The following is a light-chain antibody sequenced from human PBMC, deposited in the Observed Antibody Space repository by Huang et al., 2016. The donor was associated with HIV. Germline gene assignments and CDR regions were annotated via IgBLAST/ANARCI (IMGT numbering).Light chain of an antibody. J-gene: IGKJ1*01. Sequence: DIQMTQSPSTLSASVGDRVNISCRASERFSSWLAWYQQKPGTAPKLRIYATSRLQSGVPSRFSGSGSGAEFTLTISSLQPEDFATYYCQQYNSFPWTFGQGTTVEI. V-gene: IGKV1-5*03. CDR2: ATS. CDR3: QQYNSFPWT. CDR1: ERFSSW.